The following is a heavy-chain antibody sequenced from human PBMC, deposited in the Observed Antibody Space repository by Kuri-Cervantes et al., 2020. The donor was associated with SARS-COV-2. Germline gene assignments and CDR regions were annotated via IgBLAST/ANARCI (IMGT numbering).Heavy chain of an antibody. CDR1: GYIFTVYY. CDR2: INPSGGST. D-gene: IGHD1-14*01. V-gene: IGHV1-46*01. CDR3: ARDSLSRRKPSDYMDV. J-gene: IGHJ6*03. Sequence: ASVKVSCKASGYIFTVYYVHWVRQAPGQGLEWMGMINPSGGSTTYGQKFQGRVTMTRDTSTSTVFMQLSSLRSEDTALYYCARDSLSRRKPSDYMDVWGKGTTVTVSS.